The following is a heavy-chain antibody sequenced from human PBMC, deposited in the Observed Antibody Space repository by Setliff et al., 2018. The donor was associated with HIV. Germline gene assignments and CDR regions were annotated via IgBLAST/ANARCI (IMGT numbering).Heavy chain of an antibody. D-gene: IGHD6-13*01. CDR3: AREMAATAHPDDPYFQH. V-gene: IGHV3-30*03. J-gene: IGHJ1*01. CDR1: GFTFNNYA. CDR2: ISYDGSNK. Sequence: LRLSCAASGFTFNNYAMHWVRQAPGKGLEWVSVISYDGSNKYYAESVKGRFTISRDNSRNTLYLHMSSLRAEDTAVYYCAREMAATAHPDDPYFQHWGQGTLVTVSS.